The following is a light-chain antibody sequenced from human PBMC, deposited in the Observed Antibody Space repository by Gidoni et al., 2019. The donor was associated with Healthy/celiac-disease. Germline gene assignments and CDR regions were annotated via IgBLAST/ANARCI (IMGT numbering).Light chain of an antibody. CDR2: DGS. CDR1: SSDVGRYNL. V-gene: IGLV2-23*03. J-gene: IGLJ3*02. Sequence: QSALNQPASVSGSPGKSLTNSCTGTSSDVGRYNLGSWYQQHPGKAPKLMIYDGSKRPSGVSNRFSGSKSGNTASLTISGLQAEDAADYYCCSYAGSSTFVFGGGTKLTVL. CDR3: CSYAGSSTFV.